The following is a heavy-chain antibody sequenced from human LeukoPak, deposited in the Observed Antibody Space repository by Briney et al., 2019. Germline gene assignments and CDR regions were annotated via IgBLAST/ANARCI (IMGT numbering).Heavy chain of an antibody. CDR1: GYTFTGYY. J-gene: IGHJ1*01. Sequence: ASVKVSCKASGYTFTGYYMHWVRQAPGQGLEWMGWINPNSGGTNYAQKFQGRVTMTRDTSTSTAYMELSRLRSDDTAVYYCARCEAGYSTDPLQHWGQGTLVTVSS. D-gene: IGHD6-13*01. CDR3: ARCEAGYSTDPLQH. V-gene: IGHV1-2*02. CDR2: INPNSGGT.